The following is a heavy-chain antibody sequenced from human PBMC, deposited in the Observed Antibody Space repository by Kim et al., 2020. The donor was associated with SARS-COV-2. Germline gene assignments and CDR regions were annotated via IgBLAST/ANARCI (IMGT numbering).Heavy chain of an antibody. CDR3: ARMAYYYGSGRPLYYFDY. D-gene: IGHD3-10*01. V-gene: IGHV4-59*13. Sequence: SETLSLTCTVSGGSISSYYWSWIRQPPGKGLEWIGYIYYSGSTNYNPSLKSRVTISVDTSKNQFSLKLSSVTAADTAVYYCARMAYYYGSGRPLYYFDYWGQGTLVTVSS. CDR2: IYYSGST. CDR1: GGSISSYY. J-gene: IGHJ4*02.